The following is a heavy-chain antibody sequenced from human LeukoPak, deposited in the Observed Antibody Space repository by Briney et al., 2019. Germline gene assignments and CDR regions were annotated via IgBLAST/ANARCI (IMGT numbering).Heavy chain of an antibody. CDR1: GFTFNNYA. V-gene: IGHV3-23*01. D-gene: IGHD6-13*01. Sequence: PGGSLRLSCAASGFTFNNYAMNWVRQAPGKGLEWVSAISGSGGSTYYADSVKGRFTFSRDNSKNTLFLQMNSLRAEDSAVYYCAKGADYSSTWLPHWYFDLWGRGTLVTVSS. CDR3: AKGADYSSTWLPHWYFDL. CDR2: ISGSGGST. J-gene: IGHJ2*01.